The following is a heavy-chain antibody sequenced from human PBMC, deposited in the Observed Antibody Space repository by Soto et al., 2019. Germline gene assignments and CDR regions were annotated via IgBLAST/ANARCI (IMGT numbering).Heavy chain of an antibody. CDR3: ARDFTTENYFDY. CDR2: IYYTGST. D-gene: IGHD3-22*01. V-gene: IGHV4-59*01. Sequence: PSETLSLTCSVSGGSISSYYWSWIRQPPGKGLEWIEYIYYTGSTNSNPSLKSRVTISIDTSKNQFSLKLTSVTAADTAVYYCARDFTTENYFDYWGQGTLVTVSS. CDR1: GGSISSYY. J-gene: IGHJ4*02.